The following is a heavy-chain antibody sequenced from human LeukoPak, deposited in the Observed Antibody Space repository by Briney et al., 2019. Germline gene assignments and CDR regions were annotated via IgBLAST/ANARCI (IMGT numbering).Heavy chain of an antibody. D-gene: IGHD3-22*01. V-gene: IGHV4-30-4*08. CDR3: ARQAGITMIVVVWAFDI. CDR1: GGSISSGDYY. J-gene: IGHJ3*02. CDR2: IYYSGST. Sequence: SETLSLTCTVSGGSISSGDYYWSWIRQPPGKGLEWIGSIYYSGSTYYNPSLKSRVTISVDTSKNQFSLKLSSVTAADTAVYYCARQAGITMIVVVWAFDIWGQGTMVTVSS.